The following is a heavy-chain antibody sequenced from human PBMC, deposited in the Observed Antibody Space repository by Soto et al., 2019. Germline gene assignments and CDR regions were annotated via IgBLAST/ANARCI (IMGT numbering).Heavy chain of an antibody. D-gene: IGHD2-21*02. V-gene: IGHV3-74*01. CDR3: ARGGDPDY. J-gene: IGHJ4*02. Sequence: EVQLVESGGGLVQPGGSLRLSCVASGFTFNYYWMHWVRQAPGKGLVWVSRIQSDGSSPDYVDSVKGRFTISRDNAKNTLYLQMIKLIAADTAVYTCARGGDPDYWGQGTLVTVSS. CDR1: GFTFNYYW. CDR2: IQSDGSSP.